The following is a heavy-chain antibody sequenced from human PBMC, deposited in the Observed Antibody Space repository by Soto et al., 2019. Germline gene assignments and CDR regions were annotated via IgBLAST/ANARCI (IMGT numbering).Heavy chain of an antibody. V-gene: IGHV3-9*01. CDR2: ISWNSGTI. D-gene: IGHD4-17*01. CDR1: GFRIEDYA. Sequence: EVQLVESGGGLVQPGRSLRLSCAASGFRIEDYAMHWVRQAPGKGLEWVSGISWNSGTIGYEDSVKGRFTISRDNTKNSLYLQMNSPRAEDTAFYYCAKGSDYGDYVGWFDPWGQGTLVTVSS. CDR3: AKGSDYGDYVGWFDP. J-gene: IGHJ5*02.